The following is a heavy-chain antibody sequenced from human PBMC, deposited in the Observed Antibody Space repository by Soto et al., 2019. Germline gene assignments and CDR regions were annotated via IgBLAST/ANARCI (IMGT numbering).Heavy chain of an antibody. CDR3: ARLGGENKQWLPRYFDD. J-gene: IGHJ4*02. D-gene: IGHD6-19*01. CDR2: INHSGST. Sequence: SETLSLTCAVYGGSFSGYYWSWIRQPPGKGLEWIGEINHSGSTNYNPSLKSRVTISVDTSKNQFSLKLSSVTAADTAVYYCARLGGENKQWLPRYFDDWGQGTLVTVSS. V-gene: IGHV4-34*01. CDR1: GGSFSGYY.